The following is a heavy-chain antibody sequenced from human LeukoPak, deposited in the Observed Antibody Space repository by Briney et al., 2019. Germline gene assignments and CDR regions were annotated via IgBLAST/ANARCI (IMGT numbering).Heavy chain of an antibody. CDR2: INHSGST. J-gene: IGHJ4*02. CDR1: GGSFSGYY. D-gene: IGHD4-23*01. CDR3: ARANYGGNAFDY. V-gene: IGHV4-34*01. Sequence: SETLSLTCAVYGGSFSGYYWSWIRQPPGKGLEWIGEINHSGSTNYNPSLKSRVTISVDTSKNLLSLKLTSVTAADTAVYYCARANYGGNAFDYWGQGALVTVSS.